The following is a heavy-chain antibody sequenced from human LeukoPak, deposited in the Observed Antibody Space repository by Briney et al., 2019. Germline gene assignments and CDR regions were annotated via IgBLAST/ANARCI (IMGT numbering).Heavy chain of an antibody. D-gene: IGHD6-13*01. CDR2: TNPSGGST. CDR3: ASSPGIAAAGINFDY. J-gene: IGHJ4*02. Sequence: ASVKVSCKASGYTFTSYYMHWVRQAPGQGLEWMGITNPSGGSTSYAQKFQGRVTMTRDTSTSTVYMELSSLRSEDTAVYYCASSPGIAAAGINFDYWGQGTLVTVSS. CDR1: GYTFTSYY. V-gene: IGHV1-46*01.